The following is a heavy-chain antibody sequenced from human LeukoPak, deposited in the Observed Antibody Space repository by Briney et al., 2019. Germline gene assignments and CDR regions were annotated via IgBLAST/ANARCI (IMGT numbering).Heavy chain of an antibody. V-gene: IGHV4-39*01. CDR3: ASHTSGRYRYYFDY. D-gene: IGHD1-26*01. CDR1: GGSISSGNYY. Sequence: SETLSLTCTVSGGSISSGNYYWGWIRQPPGKGLEWIGSIYYSGSTYYNPSLKSRVSLSEDTSKNQFSLKLSSVTAADTAVYYCASHTSGRYRYYFDYWGQGTLVTVSS. J-gene: IGHJ4*02. CDR2: IYYSGST.